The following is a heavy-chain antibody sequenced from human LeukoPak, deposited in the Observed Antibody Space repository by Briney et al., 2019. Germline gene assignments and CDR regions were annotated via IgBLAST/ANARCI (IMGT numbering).Heavy chain of an antibody. D-gene: IGHD6-13*01. J-gene: IGHJ5*02. CDR1: GYTFTSYG. CDR2: ISAYNGNT. Sequence: ASVTVSCKASGYTFTSYGISWVRQAPGQGLEWMGWISAYNGNTNYAQKLQGRVTMTTDTSTSTAYMELRSLRSDDTAVYYCARGGPSWWQQLVNFWFDPWGQGTLVTVSS. V-gene: IGHV1-18*01. CDR3: ARGGPSWWQQLVNFWFDP.